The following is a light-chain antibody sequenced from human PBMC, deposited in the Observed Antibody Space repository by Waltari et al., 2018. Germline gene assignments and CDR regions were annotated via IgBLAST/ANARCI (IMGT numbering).Light chain of an antibody. Sequence: DTVLTQSPATLSLSPGERSTLSCRASQSVSSYLAWYQQKPGQPPRLLIYDASNRATGIPARFSGSGSVTDLTLTISSLEPEDFAVYYCQQRSNWPPITFGQGTRLEIK. CDR2: DAS. J-gene: IGKJ5*01. CDR1: QSVSSY. V-gene: IGKV3-11*01. CDR3: QQRSNWPPIT.